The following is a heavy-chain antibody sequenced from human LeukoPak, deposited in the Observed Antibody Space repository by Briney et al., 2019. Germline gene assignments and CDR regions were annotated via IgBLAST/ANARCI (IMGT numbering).Heavy chain of an antibody. Sequence: GGSLSLSCVGSGFTSIAYALTWARQAPGKGLEWVSGIRGGGVTTYYADSVKGRFTISRDNSKNTLYLQMNSLGADDTAIYYCARNQQLGGHSYYYYGMDVWGQGTTVTVSS. D-gene: IGHD3-16*01. CDR1: GFTSIAYA. CDR2: IRGGGVTT. V-gene: IGHV3-23*01. CDR3: ARNQQLGGHSYYYYGMDV. J-gene: IGHJ6*02.